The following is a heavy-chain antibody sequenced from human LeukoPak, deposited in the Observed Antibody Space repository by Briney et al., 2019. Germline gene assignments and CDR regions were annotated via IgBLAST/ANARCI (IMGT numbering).Heavy chain of an antibody. CDR1: GFTFSSYG. Sequence: GGSLRLSCAAPGFTFSSYGMYWVRQAPGKGLEWVAFIRYDGSNKYYADSVKGRFTISRDNSKNTLDLQMNSLRAEDTAVYYCASGTVPAAIISPDYWGQGTLVTVSS. V-gene: IGHV3-30*02. J-gene: IGHJ4*02. CDR3: ASGTVPAAIISPDY. D-gene: IGHD2-2*01. CDR2: IRYDGSNK.